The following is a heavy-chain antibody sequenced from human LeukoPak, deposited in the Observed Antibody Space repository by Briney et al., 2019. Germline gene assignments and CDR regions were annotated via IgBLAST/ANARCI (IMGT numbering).Heavy chain of an antibody. CDR3: ARDRYVYYYDSSGSRWYFDL. CDR2: IHYSGST. V-gene: IGHV4-59*01. J-gene: IGHJ2*01. D-gene: IGHD3-22*01. CDR1: GGSISSYY. Sequence: SETLSLTCTVSGGSISSYYWSWLRQPPGKGLEWIGYIHYSGSTNYNPSLKSRVTISIDTSKNQFSLKLSSVTAADTAVYYCARDRYVYYYDSSGSRWYFDLWGRGTLVTVSS.